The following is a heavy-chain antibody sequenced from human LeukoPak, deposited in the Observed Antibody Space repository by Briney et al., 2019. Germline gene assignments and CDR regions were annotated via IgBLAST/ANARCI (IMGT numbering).Heavy chain of an antibody. V-gene: IGHV3-23*01. CDR1: GFSVSSFG. Sequence: RSGGSLRLSCAVSGFSVSSFGMSWVRQAPGKGLEWISAISADGETPHYADSVKGRFIISRDNSKNTLYLQLSSLRAEDTAVYYCAQGYSSGWYRYWGQGSLVSVSS. D-gene: IGHD6-19*01. J-gene: IGHJ4*02. CDR3: AQGYSSGWYRY. CDR2: ISADGETP.